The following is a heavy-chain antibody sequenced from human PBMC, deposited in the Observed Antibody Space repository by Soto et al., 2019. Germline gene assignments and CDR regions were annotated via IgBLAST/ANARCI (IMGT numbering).Heavy chain of an antibody. CDR1: ESTFGGNW. J-gene: IGHJ4*02. V-gene: IGHV3-7*03. D-gene: IGHD3-10*01. Sequence: EVQLVESGGDLVQPGGSLGLPGEFSESTFGGNWLGWIRPSQGGGLEGLATIKKEGSEKYYVASVKGRFTVSRDNAKNSLYLQMNSLRAEDTAVYHCARDSGLNYYDSGNYYKVYFSDYWGQGTLVTVSS. CDR3: ARDSGLNYYDSGNYYKVYFSDY. CDR2: IKKEGSEK.